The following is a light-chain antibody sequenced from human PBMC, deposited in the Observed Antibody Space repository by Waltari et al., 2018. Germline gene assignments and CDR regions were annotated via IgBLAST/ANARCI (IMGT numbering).Light chain of an antibody. V-gene: IGLV3-19*01. CDR2: GKN. J-gene: IGLJ2*01. CDR1: SLRSYY. Sequence: SSELTQDPAVSVALGQTVRITCQGDSLRSYYASWYQQKPGQAPVLVIYGKNNRPSGIPDRFSGSSSGNTASLTITGAQAEDEADYYCNSRDSSGNWRVFGGGTKLTVL. CDR3: NSRDSSGNWRV.